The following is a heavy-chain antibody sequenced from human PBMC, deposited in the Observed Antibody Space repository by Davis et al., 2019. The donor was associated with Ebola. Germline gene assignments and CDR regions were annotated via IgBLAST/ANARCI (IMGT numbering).Heavy chain of an antibody. J-gene: IGHJ2*01. V-gene: IGHV4-4*07. CDR2: IYTSGST. Sequence: PSETLSLTCTVSGGSISSYYWSWIRQPAGKGLEWIGRIYTSGSTNYNPSLKSRVTMSVDTSKNQFSLKLSSVTAADTAVYYCARVGCTGGVCYYWYFDLWGRGTLVTVSS. CDR1: GGSISSYY. D-gene: IGHD2-8*02. CDR3: ARVGCTGGVCYYWYFDL.